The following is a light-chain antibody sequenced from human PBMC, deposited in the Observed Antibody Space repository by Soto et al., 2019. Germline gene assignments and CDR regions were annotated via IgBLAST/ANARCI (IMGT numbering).Light chain of an antibody. V-gene: IGKV3D-20*02. CDR2: ATS. CDR3: QQANSFPRT. Sequence: ENVLTQSPVTLSLSPGDRATLSCRASQSISRTYLAWYQQKPVQAPRLLIYATSSRATGIPDRFSGSGSGTDFTLTISSLQPEDFATYYCQQANSFPRTFGQGTRLEIK. CDR1: QSISRTY. J-gene: IGKJ5*01.